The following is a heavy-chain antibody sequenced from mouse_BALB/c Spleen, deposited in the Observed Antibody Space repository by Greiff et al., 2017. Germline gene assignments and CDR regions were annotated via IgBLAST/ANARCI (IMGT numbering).Heavy chain of an antibody. CDR3: ARRDWDDYAMDY. CDR2: IYPGDGDT. J-gene: IGHJ4*01. CDR1: GYAFSSSW. Sequence: VQLVESGPELVKPGASVKISCKASGYAFSSSWMNWVKQRPGQGLEWIGRIYPGDGDTNYNGKFKGKATLTADKSSSTAYMQLSSLTSVDSAVYFCARRDWDDYAMDYWGQGTSVTVSS. D-gene: IGHD4-1*01. V-gene: IGHV1-82*01.